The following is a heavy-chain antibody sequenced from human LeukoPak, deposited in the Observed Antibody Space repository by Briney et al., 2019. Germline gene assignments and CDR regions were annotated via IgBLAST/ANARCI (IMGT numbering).Heavy chain of an antibody. Sequence: SETLSLTCAVYGGSFSGYYWSWIRQPPGKGLEWIGEINHSGSTNYNPSLKSRVTISVDTSKNQFSLKLSSVTAADTAVNYCAREECSSTSCYMGNDAFDIWGQGTMVTVSS. V-gene: IGHV4-34*01. CDR1: GGSFSGYY. J-gene: IGHJ3*02. CDR2: INHSGST. CDR3: AREECSSTSCYMGNDAFDI. D-gene: IGHD2-2*02.